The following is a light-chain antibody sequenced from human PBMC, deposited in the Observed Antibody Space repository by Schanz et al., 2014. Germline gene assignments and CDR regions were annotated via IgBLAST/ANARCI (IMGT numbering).Light chain of an antibody. CDR2: GAS. CDR1: QSVNSK. V-gene: IGKV3-15*01. CDR3: QQYENWPPWT. Sequence: EIVMTQSPATLSVSPGEGATLSCRASQSVNSKLAWYQQRPGQAPRLLIYGASTRATGIPARFSGSGSGTEFTLTISSLQSEDFAVYYCQQYENWPPWTFGQGTKVEIK. J-gene: IGKJ1*01.